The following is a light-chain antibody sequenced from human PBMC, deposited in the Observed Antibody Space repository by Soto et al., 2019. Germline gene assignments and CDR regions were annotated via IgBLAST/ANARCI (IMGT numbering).Light chain of an antibody. V-gene: IGLV2-14*01. J-gene: IGLJ1*01. Sequence: QSVLTQPASVSGSPGQSITISCTGTSSDVGGYNYVSWYQQHPGKAPKFMIYDVSNRPSGVSNRFSGSKSGNTASLTISGLQAEDEADYYCSSYITSNTRTIVFGTGTKVTVL. CDR2: DVS. CDR3: SSYITSNTRTIV. CDR1: SSDVGGYNY.